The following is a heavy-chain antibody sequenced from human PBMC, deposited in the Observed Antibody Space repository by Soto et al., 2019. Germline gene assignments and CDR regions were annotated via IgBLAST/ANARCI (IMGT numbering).Heavy chain of an antibody. CDR2: ISAYNGNT. Sequence: ASVKVSCKASGYTFTSYGISWVRQAPGQGLEWMGWISAYNGNTNYAQKLQGRVTMTTDTSTSTAYMELRSLRSDDTAVYYCARDRRAVVAAISWFAPWGQVTLVTVSS. V-gene: IGHV1-18*01. D-gene: IGHD2-15*01. J-gene: IGHJ5*02. CDR1: GYTFTSYG. CDR3: ARDRRAVVAAISWFAP.